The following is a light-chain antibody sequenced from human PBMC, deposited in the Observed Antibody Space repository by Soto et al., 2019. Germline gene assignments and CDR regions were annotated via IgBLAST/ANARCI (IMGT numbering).Light chain of an antibody. CDR3: QQYYVNPKT. J-gene: IGKJ1*01. CDR2: WAS. V-gene: IGKV4-1*01. Sequence: DIVMTQSPDSLAVSLGERATINCKSSQSILHSSTNTNDLAWYQQKPGQPPKLLIYWASTRESGVPDRFSGSGSGTDFTLTISSLLAEDVAVYYCQQYYVNPKTFGQGTKVEIK. CDR1: QSILHSSTNTND.